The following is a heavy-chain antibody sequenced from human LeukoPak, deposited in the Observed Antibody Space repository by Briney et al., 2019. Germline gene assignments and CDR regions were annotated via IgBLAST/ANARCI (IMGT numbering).Heavy chain of an antibody. Sequence: SETLSLTCTVSGYSISSGYYWGWIRQPPGKGLEWIGSIYHSGSTYYNPSLKSRVTISVDTSKNQFSLKLSSVTAADTAVYYCARDRPLYCSGGSCHRHGYWGQGTLVTVSS. CDR2: IYHSGST. J-gene: IGHJ4*02. CDR3: ARDRPLYCSGGSCHRHGY. D-gene: IGHD2-15*01. V-gene: IGHV4-38-2*02. CDR1: GYSISSGYY.